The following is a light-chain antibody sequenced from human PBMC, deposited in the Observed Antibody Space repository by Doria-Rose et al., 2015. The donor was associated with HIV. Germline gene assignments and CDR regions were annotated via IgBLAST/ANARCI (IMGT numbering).Light chain of an antibody. J-gene: IGKJ3*01. CDR3: QQYYDTPS. Sequence: DIRMTQSPESLGMSLGERAALNCKPNLSLLYTSKNYLAWYQQKPGQPPKLLIYWASTRQSGVPARFSGSGSGTDFTLTISSLEAEDVAVYYCQQYYDTPSFGPGTTVDIK. CDR1: LSLLYTSKNY. CDR2: WAS. V-gene: IGKV4-1*01.